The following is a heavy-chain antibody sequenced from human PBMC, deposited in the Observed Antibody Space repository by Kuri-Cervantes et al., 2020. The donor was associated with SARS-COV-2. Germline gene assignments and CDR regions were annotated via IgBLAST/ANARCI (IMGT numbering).Heavy chain of an antibody. J-gene: IGHJ6*02. CDR1: GFTFSSYA. Sequence: GESLKISCAASGFTFSSYAMSWVRQAPGKGLEWVSSISSSSTIYYADSVKGRFTISRDNAKSSLYLQMNSLRAEDTAVYYCVRDHPGYVGLYRLDVWGQGTTVTVSS. D-gene: IGHD6-13*01. CDR2: ISSSSTI. V-gene: IGHV3-69-1*01. CDR3: VRDHPGYVGLYRLDV.